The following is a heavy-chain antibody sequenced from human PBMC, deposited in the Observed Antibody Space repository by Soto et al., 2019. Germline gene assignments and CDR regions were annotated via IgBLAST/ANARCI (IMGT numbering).Heavy chain of an antibody. Sequence: GGSLRLSCAASGFTFSSYAMSWVRQAPGKGLEWVSAISGSGGSTYYADSVKGRFTISRDNSKNTLYLQMNSLRAEDTAVYYCAKTTSARDYYYGMDVWGQGTTVTVSS. CDR2: ISGSGGST. J-gene: IGHJ6*02. D-gene: IGHD1-26*01. V-gene: IGHV3-23*01. CDR3: AKTTSARDYYYGMDV. CDR1: GFTFSSYA.